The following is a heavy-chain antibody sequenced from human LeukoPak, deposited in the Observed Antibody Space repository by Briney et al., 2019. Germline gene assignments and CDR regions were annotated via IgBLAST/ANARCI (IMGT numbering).Heavy chain of an antibody. CDR3: AGELYYYDSSGYYYNWFDP. J-gene: IGHJ5*02. D-gene: IGHD3-22*01. CDR1: GGSFSGYY. Sequence: SETLSLTCAVYGGSFSGYYWSWIRQPPGKGLEWIGEINHSGSTNYNPSLRSRVTISVDTSKNQFSLKLSSVTAADTAVYYCAGELYYYDSSGYYYNWFDPWGQGTLVTVSS. V-gene: IGHV4-34*01. CDR2: INHSGST.